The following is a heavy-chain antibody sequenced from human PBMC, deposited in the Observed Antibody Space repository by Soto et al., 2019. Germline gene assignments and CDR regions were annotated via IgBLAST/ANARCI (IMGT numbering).Heavy chain of an antibody. J-gene: IGHJ6*03. Sequence: ETLSLTCAVYGGSFSGYYWSWIRQPPGKGLEWIGEINHSGSTNYNPSLKSRVTISVDTSKNQFSLKLSSVTAADTAVYYCARWFGEFLPHYYMYVWGKGTTVTVSS. CDR3: ARWFGEFLPHYYMYV. V-gene: IGHV4-34*01. CDR1: GGSFSGYY. CDR2: INHSGST. D-gene: IGHD3-10*01.